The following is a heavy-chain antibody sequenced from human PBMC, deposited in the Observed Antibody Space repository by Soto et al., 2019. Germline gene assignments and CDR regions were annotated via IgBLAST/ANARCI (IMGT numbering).Heavy chain of an antibody. CDR2: ISYDGSNK. J-gene: IGHJ6*02. D-gene: IGHD2-2*01. CDR3: AKHGYCSSTSCFSGVVNYYYYGMDV. Sequence: PGCSLRLSCAASGFTFSSYGMHWVRQAPGKGLEWVAVISYDGSNKYYADSVKGRFTISRDNSKNTLYLQMNSLRAEDTAVYYCAKHGYCSSTSCFSGVVNYYYYGMDVWGQGTTVTVS. CDR1: GFTFSSYG. V-gene: IGHV3-30*18.